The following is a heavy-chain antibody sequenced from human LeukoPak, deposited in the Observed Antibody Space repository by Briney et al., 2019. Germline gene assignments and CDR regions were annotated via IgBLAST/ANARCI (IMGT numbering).Heavy chain of an antibody. Sequence: SVKVSCKASGGTFSSYTISWVRQAPEQGLEWMGRIIPILGIANYAQKFQGRVTITADKSTSTAYMELSSLRSEDTAVYYCATAGVRPRTGLSGPFDYWGQGTLVTVSS. V-gene: IGHV1-69*02. D-gene: IGHD3-3*01. CDR3: ATAGVRPRTGLSGPFDY. CDR1: GGTFSSYT. J-gene: IGHJ4*02. CDR2: IIPILGIA.